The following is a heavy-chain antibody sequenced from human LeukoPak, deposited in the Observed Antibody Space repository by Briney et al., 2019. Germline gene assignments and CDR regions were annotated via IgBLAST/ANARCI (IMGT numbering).Heavy chain of an antibody. Sequence: GGSLRLSCAASGFTFSSYSMNWVRQAPGKGLEWVSSISSSSSYIYYADSVKGRFTISRDNAKNSLYLQMNSLRAEDTAVYYCARDSYYYDSSGTGTDYWGQGTLVTVSS. CDR1: GFTFSSYS. V-gene: IGHV3-21*01. CDR3: ARDSYYYDSSGTGTDY. CDR2: ISSSSSYI. J-gene: IGHJ4*02. D-gene: IGHD3-22*01.